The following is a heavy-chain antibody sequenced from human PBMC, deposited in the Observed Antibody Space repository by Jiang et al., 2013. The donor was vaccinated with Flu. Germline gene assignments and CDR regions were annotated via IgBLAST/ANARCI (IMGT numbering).Heavy chain of an antibody. CDR2: IYYSGST. D-gene: IGHD4-17*01. CDR3: ARLLNYGDVKNAEYFQH. V-gene: IGHV4-39*01. Sequence: LLKPSETLSLTCTVSGGSISSSSYYWGWIRQPPGKGLEWIGSIYYSGSTYYNPSLKSRVTISVDTSKNQFSLKLSSVTAADTAVYYCARLLNYGDVKNAEYFQHWGQGTWSPSPQ. J-gene: IGHJ1*01. CDR1: GGSISSSSYY.